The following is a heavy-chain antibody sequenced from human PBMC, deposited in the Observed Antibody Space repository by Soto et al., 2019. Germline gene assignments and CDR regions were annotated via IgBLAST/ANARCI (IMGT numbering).Heavy chain of an antibody. J-gene: IGHJ4*02. CDR3: ARHRSIIAAAGPRGHFDY. V-gene: IGHV4-59*08. CDR1: GGSISSYY. D-gene: IGHD6-13*01. Sequence: PSGTLSLTCAVSGGSISSYYWSWIRQPPGKGLEWIAYIYYSGSTNYNPSLKSRVTISVDTSKNQFSLKLSSVTAADTAVYYCARHRSIIAAAGPRGHFDYWGQGTLVTVSS. CDR2: IYYSGST.